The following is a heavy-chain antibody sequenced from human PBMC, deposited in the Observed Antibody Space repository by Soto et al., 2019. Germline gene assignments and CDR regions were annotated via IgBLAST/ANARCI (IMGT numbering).Heavy chain of an antibody. CDR1: GGSRIVYY. D-gene: IGHD6-13*01. CDR2: TYYSGST. Sequence: PSETLSLTCTVSGGSRIVYYENWMRQPPGKGLQWIGYTYYSGSTTYNPSLKSRVTISVDSSKNQFSLKLDSVTPADTAVYYCARARGTAGKRYFDYWGPGTLVT. J-gene: IGHJ4*02. V-gene: IGHV4-59*01. CDR3: ARARGTAGKRYFDY.